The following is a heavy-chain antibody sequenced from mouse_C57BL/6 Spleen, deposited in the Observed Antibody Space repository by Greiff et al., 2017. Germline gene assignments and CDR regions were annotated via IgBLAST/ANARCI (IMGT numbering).Heavy chain of an antibody. D-gene: IGHD2-2*01. CDR2: IIPNHGGT. CDR3: ASSNYGYDVYYFDY. CDR1: GYTFTDYY. J-gene: IGHJ2*01. V-gene: IGHV1-26*01. Sequence: VQLQQSGPELVKPGASVKISCKASGYTFTDYYMNWVKQSHGKSLEWIGDIIPNHGGTSYNQKFKGKATLTVDKSSITAYMELRSLTSEDSAVYYCASSNYGYDVYYFDYWGQGTTLTVSS.